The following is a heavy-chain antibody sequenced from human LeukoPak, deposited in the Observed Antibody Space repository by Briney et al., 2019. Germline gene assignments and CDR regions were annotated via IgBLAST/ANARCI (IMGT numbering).Heavy chain of an antibody. J-gene: IGHJ6*03. Sequence: GGSLRLSCAASGFTFSSYSMNWVRQAPGKGLEWVSSISSSSSYIYYADSVKGRFTISRDNAKNSLYLQMNSLRAEDTAVYYCARASEGGHYYYYTDVWGKGTTVTVSS. CDR1: GFTFSSYS. V-gene: IGHV3-21*01. D-gene: IGHD2-15*01. CDR2: ISSSSSYI. CDR3: ARASEGGHYYYYTDV.